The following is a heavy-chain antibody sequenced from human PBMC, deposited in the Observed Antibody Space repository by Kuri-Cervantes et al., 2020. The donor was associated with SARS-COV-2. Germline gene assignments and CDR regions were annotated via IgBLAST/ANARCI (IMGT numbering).Heavy chain of an antibody. CDR2: TYYSGST. D-gene: IGHD3-22*01. CDR3: ARDAYYYDSSGYYYYYYGMDV. Sequence: SQTLSLTCAVSGYSISSGYYWGWIRQPPGKGLEWIGYTYYSGSTNYNPSLKSRVTISVDTSKNQFSLKLSSVTAADTAVYYCARDAYYYDSSGYYYYYYGMDVWGQGTTVTVSS. J-gene: IGHJ6*02. CDR1: GYSISSGYY. V-gene: IGHV4-61*01.